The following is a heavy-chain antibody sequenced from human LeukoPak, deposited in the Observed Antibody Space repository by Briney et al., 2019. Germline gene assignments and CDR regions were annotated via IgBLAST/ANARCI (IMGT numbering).Heavy chain of an antibody. Sequence: GASVKVSCKVSGYTLTKLSMHWVRQAPGKGLEWMGGFDPEDGETIYAQEFQGRVTMTEDTSTDTAYMELSSLRSEDTAVYYCATVGLICSSTSCYFDYWGQGTLVTVSS. CDR1: GYTLTKLS. CDR3: ATVGLICSSTSCYFDY. V-gene: IGHV1-24*01. J-gene: IGHJ4*02. CDR2: FDPEDGET. D-gene: IGHD2-2*01.